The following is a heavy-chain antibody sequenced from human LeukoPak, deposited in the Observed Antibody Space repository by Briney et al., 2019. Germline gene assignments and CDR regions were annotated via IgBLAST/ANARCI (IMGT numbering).Heavy chain of an antibody. J-gene: IGHJ4*02. CDR2: ISGGTT. CDR3: AKSVYGSGNY. Sequence: GGSLRLSCAASGFTISSYGMSWVRQAPGKGLEWVSSISGGTTYYADSVKGRFTISRDNSKSIVSLRMNSLRAEDTAVYYCAKSVYGSGNYWGQGTLVTVSS. V-gene: IGHV3-23*01. CDR1: GFTISSYG. D-gene: IGHD3-10*01.